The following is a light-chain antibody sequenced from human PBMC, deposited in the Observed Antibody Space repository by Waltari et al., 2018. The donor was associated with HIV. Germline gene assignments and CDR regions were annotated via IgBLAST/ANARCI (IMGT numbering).Light chain of an antibody. CDR1: QGVNIN. V-gene: IGKV3-15*01. J-gene: IGKJ2*01. CDR3: QQYNNWPYT. CDR2: TAS. Sequence: EILMPQSPDTLSVSPGETATLSCRASQGVNINLAWYQQKPGQAPRLLIYTASTRATGIPARFSGSGSGTEFTLTITSLQSEDFTIYYCQQYNNWPYTFGQGTKLEI.